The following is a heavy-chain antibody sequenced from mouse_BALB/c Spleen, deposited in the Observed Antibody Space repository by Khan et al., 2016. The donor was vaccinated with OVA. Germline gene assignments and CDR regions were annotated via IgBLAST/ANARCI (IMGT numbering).Heavy chain of an antibody. Sequence: EVQLQESGGGLVQPGGSRKLSCVASGFTFSAFGMHWVRQAPEKGLEWVAYISSGSNTIYYTDTVKGRFTISRDNPKNTLFLQMTSLRSEDTAMYYCARSTLITRAMDSWGPGTSVPVSS. V-gene: IGHV5-17*02. CDR1: GFTFSAFG. D-gene: IGHD2-4*01. J-gene: IGHJ4*01. CDR2: ISSGSNTI. CDR3: ARSTLITRAMDS.